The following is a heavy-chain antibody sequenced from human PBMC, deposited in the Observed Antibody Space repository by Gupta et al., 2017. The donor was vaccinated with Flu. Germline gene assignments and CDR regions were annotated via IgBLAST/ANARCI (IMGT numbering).Heavy chain of an antibody. J-gene: IGHJ6*02. Sequence: QVQLQESGPGLVKPSETLTLTCTVSGGPFSTYYWSWIRQPAGKGLEYIGRIYYTGTTNYNPSLESRVAMSVDTSKNQFSLTLDSVTAADTAVYYCARTSSPTYYYYGLNVWGPGTTVTVSS. CDR3: ARTSSPTYYYYGLNV. CDR1: GGPFSTYY. V-gene: IGHV4-4*07. CDR2: IYYTGTT.